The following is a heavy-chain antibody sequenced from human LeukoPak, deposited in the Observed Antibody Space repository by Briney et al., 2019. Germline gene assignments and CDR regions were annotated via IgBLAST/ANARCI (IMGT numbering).Heavy chain of an antibody. D-gene: IGHD4-17*01. J-gene: IGHJ5*02. Sequence: ASVKVSRKASGYTFTGYYMHWVRQAPGQGLEWMGWINPNSGGTNYAQKFQGRVTMTRDTSISTAYMELSRLRSDDTAVYYCARRGPYGPWFDPCGHGTLVTGSS. V-gene: IGHV1-2*02. CDR1: GYTFTGYY. CDR3: ARRGPYGPWFDP. CDR2: INPNSGGT.